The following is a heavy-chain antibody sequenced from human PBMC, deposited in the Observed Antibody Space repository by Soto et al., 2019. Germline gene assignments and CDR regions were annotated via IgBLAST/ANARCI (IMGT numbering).Heavy chain of an antibody. CDR1: GFAFSGST. V-gene: IGHV3-73*01. Sequence: GGSLRLSCAGSGFAFSGSTIHWVRQASGKGLEWVGRIRSKANSYATAYAASVKGRFIISRDDSKTTAYLQMNSLRDEDTAVYYCARDRRAKDHNYGFFYYYGMDVWGQGTTVTVSS. D-gene: IGHD3-16*01. CDR2: IRSKANSYAT. J-gene: IGHJ6*02. CDR3: ARDRRAKDHNYGFFYYYGMDV.